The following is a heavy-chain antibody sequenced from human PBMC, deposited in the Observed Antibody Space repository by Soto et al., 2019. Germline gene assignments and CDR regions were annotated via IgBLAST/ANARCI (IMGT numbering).Heavy chain of an antibody. CDR1: VYTFTGYY. Sequence: ASVKVSCKASVYTFTGYYMHWVRQAPGQGLEWMGWINPNSGGTNYAQKFQGWATMTRDTSISTAYMELSRLRSDDTAVYYCARGADIVVVPAADWFDPWGQGTLVTSPQ. D-gene: IGHD2-2*01. CDR2: INPNSGGT. J-gene: IGHJ5*02. CDR3: ARGADIVVVPAADWFDP. V-gene: IGHV1-2*04.